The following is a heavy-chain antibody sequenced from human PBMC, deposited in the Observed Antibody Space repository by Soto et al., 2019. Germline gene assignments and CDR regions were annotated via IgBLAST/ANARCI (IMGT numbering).Heavy chain of an antibody. CDR2: MTYDGATE. J-gene: IGHJ3*01. CDR3: ARVRLSIAVNDALVV. Sequence: ESGGGVVQPGTSLRLSCAASGVTFSDYVIHWVRQAAGKGLEWVASMTYDGATEYYADSVKGRFTMSRDNSKRALSLQMNSLRPDDTAVYYCARVRLSIAVNDALVVWGQGTTVTVSS. D-gene: IGHD3-3*02. CDR1: GVTFSDYV. V-gene: IGHV3-30*14.